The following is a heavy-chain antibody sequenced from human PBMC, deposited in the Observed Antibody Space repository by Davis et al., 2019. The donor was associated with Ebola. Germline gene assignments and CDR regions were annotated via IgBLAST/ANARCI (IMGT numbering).Heavy chain of an antibody. CDR1: GFTFNIFD. CDR3: AKDYYDSSGRYFDY. V-gene: IGHV3-30*18. J-gene: IGHJ4*02. CDR2: ISYDGSNK. D-gene: IGHD3-22*01. Sequence: GESLKISCAASGFTFNIFDMHWVRQAPGRGLEWVAVISYDGSNKYYADSVKGRFTISRDNSKNTLYLQMNSLRAEDTAVYYCAKDYYDSSGRYFDYWGQGTLVTVSS.